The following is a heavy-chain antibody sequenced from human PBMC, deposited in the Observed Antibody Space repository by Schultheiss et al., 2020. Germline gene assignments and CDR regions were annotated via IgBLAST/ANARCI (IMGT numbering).Heavy chain of an antibody. J-gene: IGHJ4*02. Sequence: SETLSLTCAVYGGSFSGYYWSWIRQPAGKGLEWIGRIYTSGSTNYNPSLKSRVTISVDTSKNQFSLKLSSVTAEDTAVYYCARDSQPAARAHYFDYWGQGTLVTFSS. CDR2: IYTSGST. V-gene: IGHV4-4*07. CDR3: ARDSQPAARAHYFDY. D-gene: IGHD6-6*01. CDR1: GGSFSGYY.